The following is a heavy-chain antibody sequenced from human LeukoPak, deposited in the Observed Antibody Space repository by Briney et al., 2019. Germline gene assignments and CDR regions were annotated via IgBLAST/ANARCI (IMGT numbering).Heavy chain of an antibody. J-gene: IGHJ5*02. D-gene: IGHD1-26*01. Sequence: SETLSLTCSVSGVSISSSADYWGWSRQPPGKGLEWIGNIYYSGRTYYNPSLESRITISVDASKNQFFLKLNSVTAADTAIYYCARQLYSGSFPSWGQGTLVTVSS. CDR2: IYYSGRT. V-gene: IGHV4-39*01. CDR3: ARQLYSGSFPS. CDR1: GVSISSSADY.